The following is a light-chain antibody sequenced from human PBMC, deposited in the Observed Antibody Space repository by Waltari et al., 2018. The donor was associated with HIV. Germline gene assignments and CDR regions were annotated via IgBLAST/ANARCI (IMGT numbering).Light chain of an antibody. Sequence: DIQMTQSPSSLSASVGDRVTITCRASQSISSYLNWYQQKPGKAPKLLIYAASSLQSGVPSRFSGSGSGTDFTLTISSLQPEDFATYYCQQSYSTVWTFGQGTKVEIK. CDR2: AAS. CDR1: QSISSY. CDR3: QQSYSTVWT. J-gene: IGKJ1*01. V-gene: IGKV1-39*01.